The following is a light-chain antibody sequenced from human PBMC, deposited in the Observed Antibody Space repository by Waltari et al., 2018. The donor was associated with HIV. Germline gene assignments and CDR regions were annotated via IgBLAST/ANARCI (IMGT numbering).Light chain of an antibody. CDR1: SSDVGAFDS. CDR3: GSYTTTSTLGV. CDR2: DVT. Sequence: QSALTQPASVSGSPGQSITISCIGSSSDVGAFDSFSWYQHHPGKAPKLLIYDVTHRPSGISARFSGSKSGNTASLTISGLQADDEADYYCGSYTTTSTLGVFGGGTKLTVL. J-gene: IGLJ2*01. V-gene: IGLV2-14*03.